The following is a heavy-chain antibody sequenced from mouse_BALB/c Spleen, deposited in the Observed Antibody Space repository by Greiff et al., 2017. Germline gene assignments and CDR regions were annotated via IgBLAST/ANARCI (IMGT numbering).Heavy chain of an antibody. CDR1: GYSITSDYA. V-gene: IGHV3-2*02. CDR3: ARGGSSDAMDY. Sequence: EVMLVESGPGLVKPSQSLSLTCTVTGYSITSDYAWNWIRQFPGNQLEWMGYISYSGSTSYNPSLKSRISITRDTSKNQFFLQLNSVTTEDTATYYCARGGSSDAMDYWGQGTSVTVSS. J-gene: IGHJ4*01. CDR2: ISYSGST. D-gene: IGHD1-1*01.